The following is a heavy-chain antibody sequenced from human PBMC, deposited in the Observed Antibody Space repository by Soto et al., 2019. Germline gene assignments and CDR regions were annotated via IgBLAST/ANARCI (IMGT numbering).Heavy chain of an antibody. V-gene: IGHV4-4*02. CDR1: GGSIGSSNW. Sequence: QVQLQESGPGLVKPSGTLSLTCAVSGGSIGSSNWWSWVLQPPGKGLEWIGEIYDSGSTNYNPSLKSRVTISLDKSKNQFSLKRSSVTAADTAVYYCARLKTYDILNKSDYWGHGSLVPVSS. CDR3: ARLKTYDILNKSDY. CDR2: IYDSGST. J-gene: IGHJ4*01. D-gene: IGHD3-9*01.